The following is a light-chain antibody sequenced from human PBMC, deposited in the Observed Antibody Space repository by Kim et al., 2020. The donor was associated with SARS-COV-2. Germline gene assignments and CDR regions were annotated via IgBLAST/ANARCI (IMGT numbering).Light chain of an antibody. CDR3: AAWDDSLSGRWV. CDR1: SSNIVSNY. Sequence: RVTISCSGSSSNIVSNYVYWYQQLPGTAPKLLIYRNNQRPSGVPDRFSGSKSGTSASLAISGLRSEDEADYYCAAWDDSLSGRWVFGGGTKLTVL. J-gene: IGLJ3*02. V-gene: IGLV1-47*01. CDR2: RNN.